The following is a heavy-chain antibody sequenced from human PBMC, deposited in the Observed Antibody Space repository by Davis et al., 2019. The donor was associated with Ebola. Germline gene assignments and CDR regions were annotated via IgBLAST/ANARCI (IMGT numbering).Heavy chain of an antibody. J-gene: IGHJ4*02. D-gene: IGHD4-17*01. V-gene: IGHV4-39*07. CDR3: ARSIYGDRLDY. Sequence: MPSETLSLTCTVSGGSISSSSYYWGWIRQPPGKGLEWIGSIYYSGSTYYNPSLKSRVTISVDTSKNQFSLKLSSVTAADTAVYYCARSIYGDRLDYWGQGTLVTVSS. CDR2: IYYSGST. CDR1: GGSISSSSYY.